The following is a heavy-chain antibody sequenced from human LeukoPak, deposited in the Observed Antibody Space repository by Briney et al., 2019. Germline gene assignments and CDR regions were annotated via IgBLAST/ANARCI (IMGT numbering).Heavy chain of an antibody. CDR3: ATGLWFGKYLDV. D-gene: IGHD3-10*01. Sequence: VASVKVSCKASGYTFTSYGISWVRQAPGQGLEWMGWISAYNGSTNYAQKFQGRVTMTEDTSTDTAYMELSSLRSEDTAVYYCATGLWFGKYLDVWGKGTTVTISS. J-gene: IGHJ6*04. CDR2: ISAYNGST. V-gene: IGHV1-18*01. CDR1: GYTFTSYG.